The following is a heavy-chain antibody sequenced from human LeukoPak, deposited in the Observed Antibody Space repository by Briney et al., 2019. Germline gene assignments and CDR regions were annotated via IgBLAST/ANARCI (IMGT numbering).Heavy chain of an antibody. V-gene: IGHV3-30*04. CDR3: ARRSARVAATGPFDY. J-gene: IGHJ4*02. CDR1: GFTFSSYA. D-gene: IGHD2-15*01. Sequence: GGSLRLSCAASGFTFSSYAMHWVGQAPGKGLEGVAVISYDGSNKYYADSVKGGLNISRDNYKKKLYVQMNSQREEDTAVYYCARRSARVAATGPFDYWGQGTLVTVSS. CDR2: ISYDGSNK.